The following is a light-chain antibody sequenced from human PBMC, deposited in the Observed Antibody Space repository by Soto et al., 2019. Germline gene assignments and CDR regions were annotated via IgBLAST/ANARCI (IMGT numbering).Light chain of an antibody. CDR2: GAS. CDR1: QGIDRW. CDR3: QPYNNWPLT. J-gene: IGKJ4*01. Sequence: MTQSPSSLSASVGDRVTITCRASQGIDRWLAWYQQKPGQAPRLLIYGASTRATGIPARFSGSRSGAEFTLTINSLQSEDFAVYYCQPYNNWPLTFGGGTKVDIK. V-gene: IGKV3D-15*01.